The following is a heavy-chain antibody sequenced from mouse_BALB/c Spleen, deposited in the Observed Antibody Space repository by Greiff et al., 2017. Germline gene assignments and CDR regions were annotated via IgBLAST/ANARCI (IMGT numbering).Heavy chain of an antibody. CDR3: ARGGYGNYPFAY. CDR1: GFTFSSYA. Sequence: EVQLVESGGGLVKPGGSLKLSCAASGFTFSSYAMSWVRQTPEKRLEWVASISSGGSTYYPDSVKGRFTISRDNARNILYLQMSSLRSKDTAMYYCARGGYGNYPFAYWGQGTLVTVSA. V-gene: IGHV5-6-5*01. CDR2: ISSGGST. J-gene: IGHJ3*01. D-gene: IGHD2-1*01.